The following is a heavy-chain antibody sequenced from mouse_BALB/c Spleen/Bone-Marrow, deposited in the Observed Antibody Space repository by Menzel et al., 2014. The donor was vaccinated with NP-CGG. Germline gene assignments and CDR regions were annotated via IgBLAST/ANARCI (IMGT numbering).Heavy chain of an antibody. D-gene: IGHD1-2*01. J-gene: IGHJ4*01. CDR3: ASATTATYYAMDY. V-gene: IGHV14-3*02. CDR2: IDPANGNT. Sequence: RPEQGLEWIGRIDPANGNTKYDPKFQGKATITTDTSSNTAYLQVSSLTSEDTAVYYCASATTATYYAMDYWGQGTSVTVSS.